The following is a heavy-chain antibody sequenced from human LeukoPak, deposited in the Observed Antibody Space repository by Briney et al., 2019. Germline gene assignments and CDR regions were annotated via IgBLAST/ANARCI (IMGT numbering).Heavy chain of an antibody. J-gene: IGHJ4*02. CDR1: GFTFSDYY. D-gene: IGHD3-10*01. CDR3: VRGSWRGAPL. V-gene: IGHV3-11*03. CDR2: ISGSRSYT. Sequence: GGSLRLSCAASGFTFSDYYMSWIRQAPGKGLEWVSYISGSRSYTNYADSVKGRFTISRDNAKNSLYLEMNSLRAEDTAVYYCVRGSWRGAPLWGQGTLVTVSS.